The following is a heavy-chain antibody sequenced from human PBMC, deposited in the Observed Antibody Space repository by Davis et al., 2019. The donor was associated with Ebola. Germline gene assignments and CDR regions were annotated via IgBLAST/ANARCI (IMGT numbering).Heavy chain of an antibody. Sequence: PGGSLRLSCKGSGFRSSNYWIGWVRQMPGKGLEWMGIIYPGDSDTRYSPSFQGQVTISADKSISTAYLQWSSLKASDTAMYYCARLVRSRYYFDYWGQGTLVTVSS. J-gene: IGHJ4*02. CDR3: ARLVRSRYYFDY. CDR2: IYPGDSDT. CDR1: GFRSSNYW. V-gene: IGHV5-51*01.